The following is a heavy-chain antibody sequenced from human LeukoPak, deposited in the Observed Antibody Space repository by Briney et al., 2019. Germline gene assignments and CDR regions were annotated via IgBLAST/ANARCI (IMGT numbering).Heavy chain of an antibody. D-gene: IGHD3-16*01. CDR2: INHNGNVN. J-gene: IGHJ6*02. V-gene: IGHV3-7*03. CDR1: GFTFSSYW. Sequence: GGSLRISCAASGFTFSSYWMNWARQAPGKGLEWVASINHNGNVNYYVDSVKGRFTISRDNAKNSLYLQMSNLRAEDTAVYFCARGGGLDVWGQGATVTVSS. CDR3: ARGGGLDV.